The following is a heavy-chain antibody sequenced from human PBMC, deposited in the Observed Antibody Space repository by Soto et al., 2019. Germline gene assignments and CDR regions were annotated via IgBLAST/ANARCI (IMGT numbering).Heavy chain of an antibody. V-gene: IGHV3-7*01. CDR3: ARPSGGMYCYDSSGYYLFNFDY. Sequence: EVQLVESGGGLVQPGGSLRLSCAASGFTFSSYWMSWVRQAPGKGLEWVANIKQDGSEKYYVDSVKGRFTISRDNAKKSLYLQMNSPRAEDTAVYYCARPSGGMYCYDSSGYYLFNFDYWGQGTLVTVSS. D-gene: IGHD3-22*01. J-gene: IGHJ4*02. CDR1: GFTFSSYW. CDR2: IKQDGSEK.